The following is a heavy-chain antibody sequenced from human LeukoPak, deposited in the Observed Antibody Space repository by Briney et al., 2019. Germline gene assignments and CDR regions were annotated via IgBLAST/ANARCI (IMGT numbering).Heavy chain of an antibody. CDR2: ISYDGSNK. Sequence: PGGSLRLSCAASGFTFSSYGMHWVRQAPGKGLEWVAVISYDGSNKYYADSVKGRFTISRDNSKNTLYLQMNSLRTEDTAVYYCAKDIYSSSWQSSGYLDYWGQGTLVTVSS. CDR3: AKDIYSSSWQSSGYLDY. D-gene: IGHD6-13*01. J-gene: IGHJ4*02. V-gene: IGHV3-30*18. CDR1: GFTFSSYG.